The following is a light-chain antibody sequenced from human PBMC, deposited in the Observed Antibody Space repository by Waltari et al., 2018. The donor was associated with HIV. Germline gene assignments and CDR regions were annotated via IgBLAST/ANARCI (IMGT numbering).Light chain of an antibody. J-gene: IGLJ1*01. CDR1: TSDVGVYAF. CDR2: NGS. Sequence: QSALTQPRSLSGSPAPSATIPCPGPTSDVGVYAFVSWYQQYPGKAPQLMIFNGSKRPSGVPDRVAGSKSGKTASLTISGLQAEDEADYHCCSYAGSYSYVFGTGTQVTVL. CDR3: CSYAGSYSYV. V-gene: IGLV2-11*01.